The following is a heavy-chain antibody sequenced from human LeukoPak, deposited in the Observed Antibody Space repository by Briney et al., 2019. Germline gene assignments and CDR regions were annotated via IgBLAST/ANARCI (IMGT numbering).Heavy chain of an antibody. J-gene: IGHJ3*02. Sequence: SETLSLTCTVSGGSISSYYWSWIRQPAGKGLEWIGRIYTSGSTNYNPSLKSRVTMSVDTSKNQFSLKLSSVTAADTAVYYCASSRGYCSGGSCYNFHDAFDIWGQGTMVTVSS. CDR3: ASSRGYCSGGSCYNFHDAFDI. V-gene: IGHV4-4*07. D-gene: IGHD2-15*01. CDR2: IYTSGST. CDR1: GGSISSYY.